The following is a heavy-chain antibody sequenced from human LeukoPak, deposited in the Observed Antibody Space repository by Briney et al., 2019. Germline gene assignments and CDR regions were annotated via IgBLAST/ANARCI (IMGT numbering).Heavy chain of an antibody. Sequence: GASVKASCKAFGYTLTSYYVHWVRQAPGQGLEWMGLINPGAGSTSYAQRLQDRVTMTRDTSTSTVYMELSSLRSEDTAVYYCARVNGGWYYLDYWGQGTLVTVSS. CDR3: ARVNGGWYYLDY. J-gene: IGHJ4*02. D-gene: IGHD6-19*01. CDR1: GYTLTSYY. CDR2: INPGAGST. V-gene: IGHV1-46*01.